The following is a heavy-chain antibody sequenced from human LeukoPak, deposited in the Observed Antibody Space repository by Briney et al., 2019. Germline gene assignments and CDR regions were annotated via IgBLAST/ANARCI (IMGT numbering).Heavy chain of an antibody. CDR2: INPNRGGT. CDR3: ARLFGTHFSRFGYRQVRAFDI. J-gene: IGHJ3*02. D-gene: IGHD3-10*01. CDR1: GYTLTGYY. Sequence: ASVKVSCKASGYTLTGYYMHWVRQAPGQGLAWMGWINPNRGGTNYALQFQGRVTMTRDTSISTAYMELSRRRSHDTVVYYCARLFGTHFSRFGYRQVRAFDIWGQGTMVTVSS. V-gene: IGHV1-2*02.